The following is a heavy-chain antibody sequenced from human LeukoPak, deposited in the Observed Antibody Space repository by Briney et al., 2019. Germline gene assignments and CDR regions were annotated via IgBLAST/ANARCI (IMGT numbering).Heavy chain of an antibody. J-gene: IGHJ3*02. D-gene: IGHD3-10*01. V-gene: IGHV3-23*01. CDR1: GFTFSNYA. Sequence: PGGSLRLSCAASGFTFSNYAMTWVRQAPGKGLECVSGISGSGGSTYYADSVKGRFTISRDNSKNTLHLQMNSLRAEDTALYYCAKGPSGSYYGFDMWGQGTMVTVSS. CDR3: AKGPSGSYYGFDM. CDR2: ISGSGGST.